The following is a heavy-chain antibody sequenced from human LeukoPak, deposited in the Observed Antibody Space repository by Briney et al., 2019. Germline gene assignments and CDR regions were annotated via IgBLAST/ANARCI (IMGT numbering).Heavy chain of an antibody. V-gene: IGHV7-4-1*02. CDR3: ARDLPPIAVAGSGY. J-gene: IGHJ4*02. CDR1: GYTFSSYA. Sequence: ASVKVSCKASGYTFSSYAMNWVRQAPGQGLEWMGKISANTGNPTYAQGFTGRFVFSLDTSVSTAYLRISSLKAEDTAVYYCARDLPPIAVAGSGYWGQGTLVTVSS. D-gene: IGHD6-19*01. CDR2: ISANTGNP.